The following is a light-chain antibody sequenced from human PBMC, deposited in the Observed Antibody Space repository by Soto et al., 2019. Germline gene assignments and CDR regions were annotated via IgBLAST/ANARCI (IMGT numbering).Light chain of an antibody. CDR1: SSDVGSYNL. CDR3: CSYGGRSTDV. CDR2: EVS. J-gene: IGLJ1*01. V-gene: IGLV2-23*02. Sequence: QSALTQPASVSGSPGQSITISCTGTSSDVGSYNLVSWYQQHPGKAPKLMIYEVSKRPSGVSNRFSGSKSANTATLTISGLQADDEAYYYCCSYGGRSTDVFGTGTKLTVL.